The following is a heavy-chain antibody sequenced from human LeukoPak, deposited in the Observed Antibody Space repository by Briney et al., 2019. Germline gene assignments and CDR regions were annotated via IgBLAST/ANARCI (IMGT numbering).Heavy chain of an antibody. CDR1: GYTFTSYY. Sequence: EASVKVSCKASGYTFTSYYMHWVRQAPGQGLEWMGWINPNNGGTSYAQKFQGRVTMTRDTSITTAYMELPTLTSDDTAVYYCARGSSSPVPNFDYWGQGTLVTVSS. D-gene: IGHD6-13*01. V-gene: IGHV1-2*02. CDR3: ARGSSSPVPNFDY. J-gene: IGHJ4*02. CDR2: INPNNGGT.